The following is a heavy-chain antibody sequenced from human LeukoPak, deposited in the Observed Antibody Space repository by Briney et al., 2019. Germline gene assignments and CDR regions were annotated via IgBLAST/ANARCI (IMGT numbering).Heavy chain of an antibody. CDR3: ARRYCSGGTCYFFDY. V-gene: IGHV3-11*03. J-gene: IGHJ4*02. D-gene: IGHD2-15*01. CDR1: GFTFSDYY. CDR2: ISSGSTYT. Sequence: GGSLRLSCAASGFTFSDYYMSWIRQAPGKGLEWVSYISSGSTYTNYADSVKGRFTISRDDSKNTLYLQMNSLRAEDTAVYYCARRYCSGGTCYFFDYWGQGTLVTVSS.